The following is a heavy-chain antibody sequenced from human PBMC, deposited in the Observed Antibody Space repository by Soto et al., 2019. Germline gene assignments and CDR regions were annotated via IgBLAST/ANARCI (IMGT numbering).Heavy chain of an antibody. V-gene: IGHV5-51*01. CDR2: IYPGDSDT. Sequence: GESLKISCKGSGYSFTSYWIGGVRQMPGKCLEWMGIIYPGDSDTRYSPSFQGQVTISADKSISTAYLQWSSLKASDTAMYYCARRGVSYCGGDCYTYYFDYWGQGTLVTVSS. D-gene: IGHD2-21*02. J-gene: IGHJ4*02. CDR3: ARRGVSYCGGDCYTYYFDY. CDR1: GYSFTSYW.